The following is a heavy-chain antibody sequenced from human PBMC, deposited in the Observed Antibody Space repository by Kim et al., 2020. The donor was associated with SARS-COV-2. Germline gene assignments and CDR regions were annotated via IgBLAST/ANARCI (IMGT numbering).Heavy chain of an antibody. J-gene: IGHJ4*02. D-gene: IGHD3-10*02. Sequence: GGSLRLSCAASGFTFSHDWMTWVRQAPGKGLEWVANINQDGSESYYVDSVKGRFTISRDNAKNSLYLQMNSLRVEDTAVYYCARSVFGENYWGQGTLVSV. CDR2: INQDGSES. V-gene: IGHV3-7*01. CDR1: GFTFSHDW. CDR3: ARSVFGENY.